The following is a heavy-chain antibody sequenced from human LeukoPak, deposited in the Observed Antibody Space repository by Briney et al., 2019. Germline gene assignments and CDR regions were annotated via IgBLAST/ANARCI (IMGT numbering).Heavy chain of an antibody. CDR1: GGSISSSSYY. CDR3: ARRYNYGYFDY. J-gene: IGHJ4*02. CDR2: FYYSEST. Sequence: PSETLSPTCTVSGGSISSSSYYWGWIRQPPGKGLEWIGSFYYSESTYYNPSLKSRVTISVDTSKNQFSLNLTSVTAADTAVYYCARRYNYGYFDYWGQGTLVIVSS. D-gene: IGHD5-18*01. V-gene: IGHV4-39*01.